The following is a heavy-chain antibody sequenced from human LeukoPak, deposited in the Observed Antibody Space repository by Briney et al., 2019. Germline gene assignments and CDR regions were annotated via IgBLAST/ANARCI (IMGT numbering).Heavy chain of an antibody. D-gene: IGHD3-16*01. V-gene: IGHV3-23*01. CDR3: AKHPLVWGSPLDY. CDR2: IGGSGDSDSP. J-gene: IGHJ4*02. CDR1: GFTFSSYA. Sequence: GGSLRPSCAVSGFTFSSYAMSWVRQAPGKGLEWVSGIGGSGDSDSPHYADSVRGRFTISRDNSKNMLYLQMHNLRADDTAIYYCAKHPLVWGSPLDYWGQGTLVTVSS.